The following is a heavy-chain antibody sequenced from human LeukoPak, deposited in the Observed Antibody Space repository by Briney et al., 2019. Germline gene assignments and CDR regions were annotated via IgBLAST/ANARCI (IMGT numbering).Heavy chain of an antibody. D-gene: IGHD6-13*01. CDR3: ARDILATSIAAPYY. CDR1: GGSISSYY. J-gene: IGHJ4*02. Sequence: SETLSLTCTVSGGSISSYYWSWIRQPPGKGLEWIGYIYYSGSTNYNPSLKSRVTMSVDTSKNQFSLRLSSVNAADTAVYYCARDILATSIAAPYYWGQGTLVTVSS. V-gene: IGHV4-59*12. CDR2: IYYSGST.